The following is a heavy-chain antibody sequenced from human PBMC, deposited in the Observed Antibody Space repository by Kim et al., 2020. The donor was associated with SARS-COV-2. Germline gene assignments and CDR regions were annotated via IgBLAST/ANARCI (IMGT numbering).Heavy chain of an antibody. CDR2: IYYSGST. D-gene: IGHD1-26*01. J-gene: IGHJ4*02. Sequence: SETLSLTCTVSGGSISSYYWSWIRQPPGKGLEWIGYIYYSGSTNYNPSLKSRVTISVDTSKNQFSLKLSSVTAADTAVYYCARMGRRTYSYYFDYWGQGTLVTVSS. V-gene: IGHV4-59*08. CDR1: GGSISSYY. CDR3: ARMGRRTYSYYFDY.